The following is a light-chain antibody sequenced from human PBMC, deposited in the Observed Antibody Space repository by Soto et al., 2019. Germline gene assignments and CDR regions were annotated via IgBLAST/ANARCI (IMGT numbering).Light chain of an antibody. V-gene: IGKV3-20*01. Sequence: EIVLTQSAATLSLSPGERATLSCRASQTVGGRYLAWFQQKPGQTPRVLIYGASTRAAGVPDRFSGSGSGTDFSLTISRLEPEDFAVYDCLQYVSSPWTFGQGTKVEV. CDR3: LQYVSSPWT. CDR1: QTVGGRY. CDR2: GAS. J-gene: IGKJ1*01.